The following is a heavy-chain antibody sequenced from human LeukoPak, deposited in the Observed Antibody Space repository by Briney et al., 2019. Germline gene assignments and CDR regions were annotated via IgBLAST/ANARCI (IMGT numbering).Heavy chain of an antibody. CDR2: INPFSGGT. Sequence: ASLPVSCTASGYSFTDYYIHWVRQAPGQGLEWMGWINPFSGGTKYAQKFQGWVTMTRDTSISTAYMELSRLRSDDTAVYYCAREYQLPPSEYYMDVWGKGTTVTVSS. D-gene: IGHD2-2*01. CDR1: GYSFTDYY. CDR3: AREYQLPPSEYYMDV. V-gene: IGHV1-2*04. J-gene: IGHJ6*03.